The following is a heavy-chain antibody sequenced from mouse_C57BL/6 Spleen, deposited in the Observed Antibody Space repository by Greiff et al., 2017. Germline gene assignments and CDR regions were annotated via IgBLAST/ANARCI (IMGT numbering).Heavy chain of an antibody. J-gene: IGHJ4*01. D-gene: IGHD2-5*01. V-gene: IGHV1-22*01. Sequence: VQLQQSGPELVKPGASVKMSCKASGYTFTDYNMHWVKQSHGKSLEWIGYINPNNGGTSYNQKFKGKATLTVNKSSSTAYMELRSLTSEDSAVYYCARSGYSKVYYYAMDYWGQGTSVTVSS. CDR3: ARSGYSKVYYYAMDY. CDR1: GYTFTDYN. CDR2: INPNNGGT.